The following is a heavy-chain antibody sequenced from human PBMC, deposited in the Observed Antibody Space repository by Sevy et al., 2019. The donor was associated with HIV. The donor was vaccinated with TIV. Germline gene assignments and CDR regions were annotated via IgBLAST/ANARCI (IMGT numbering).Heavy chain of an antibody. V-gene: IGHV3-49*03. CDR1: GFTFGDYA. D-gene: IGHD4-17*01. J-gene: IGHJ4*02. CDR3: GRGYGQPTHRGFSY. Sequence: GGSLRLSCTGSGFTFGDYAMSWFRQAPGKGLQWVGFIRSKVYGGTTEYAASVKDRFTISRDDSNNIAHLQMNSLKTEDTAVYFCGRGYGQPTHRGFSYWGQGTLVTVSS. CDR2: IRSKVYGGTT.